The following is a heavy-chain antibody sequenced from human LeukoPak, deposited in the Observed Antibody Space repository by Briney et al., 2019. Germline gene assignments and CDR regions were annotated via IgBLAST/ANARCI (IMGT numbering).Heavy chain of an antibody. Sequence: GGSLRLSCAASGFTFSSYAMSWVRQAPGKGLEWVANIKLDGGEKNYVDSVKGRFTISRDNTKNSLYLQMNSLRVEDTAVFYCARDQYDTWSRRGNFDSWGQGTLVIVSS. J-gene: IGHJ4*02. V-gene: IGHV3-7*03. CDR2: IKLDGGEK. D-gene: IGHD3-3*01. CDR3: ARDQYDTWSRRGNFDS. CDR1: GFTFSSYA.